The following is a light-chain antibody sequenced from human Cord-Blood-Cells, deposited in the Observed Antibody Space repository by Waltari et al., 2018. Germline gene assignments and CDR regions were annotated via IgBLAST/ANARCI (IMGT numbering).Light chain of an antibody. CDR2: DAS. V-gene: IGKV3-11*01. Sequence: IVLPQSPATLSSSPGERATLSCRASQSVSSYLACYQQKPGQAPRLLIYDASNRATGIPARFSGSGSGTDFTLTISSLEPEDFAVYYCQQRSNWPPLTFGGGTKVEIK. J-gene: IGKJ4*01. CDR3: QQRSNWPPLT. CDR1: QSVSSY.